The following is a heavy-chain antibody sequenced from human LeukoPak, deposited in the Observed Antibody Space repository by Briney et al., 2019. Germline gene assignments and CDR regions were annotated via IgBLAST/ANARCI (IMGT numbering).Heavy chain of an antibody. J-gene: IGHJ4*02. Sequence: WGSLRLSCAASGFTCSSYWMSWVRQAPGKGLEWVSNIKQDGSEKYYVDSVKGRFTISRDNAKNSLYLQMNSLRAEDTAVYYCARRRYSSGWYFDYWGQGTLVTVSS. CDR2: IKQDGSEK. CDR1: GFTCSSYW. CDR3: ARRRYSSGWYFDY. V-gene: IGHV3-7*04. D-gene: IGHD6-19*01.